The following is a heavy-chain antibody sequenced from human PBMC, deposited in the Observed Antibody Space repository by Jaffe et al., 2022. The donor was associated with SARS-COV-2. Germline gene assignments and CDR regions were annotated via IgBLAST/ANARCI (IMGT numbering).Heavy chain of an antibody. V-gene: IGHV4-39*01. D-gene: IGHD4-17*01. CDR2: IYYSGST. Sequence: QLQLQESGPGLVKPSETLSLTCTVSGGSISSSSYYWGWIRQPPGKGLEWIGSIYYSGSTYYNPSLKSRVTISVDTSKNQFSLKLSSVTAADTAVYYCARQDYGDYDVYFDYWGQGTLVTVSS. CDR1: GGSISSSSYY. CDR3: ARQDYGDYDVYFDY. J-gene: IGHJ4*02.